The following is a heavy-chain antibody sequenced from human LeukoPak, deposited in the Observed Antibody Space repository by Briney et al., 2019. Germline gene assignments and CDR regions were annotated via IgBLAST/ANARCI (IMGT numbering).Heavy chain of an antibody. V-gene: IGHV3-23*01. CDR2: ISGSGGST. Sequence: GGSLRLSCAASGFTFSSYAMRWVRQAPGKGLEWVSAISGSGGSTYYADSVKGRFTISRDNSKNTLYLQMNSLRAEDTAVYYCAKDRRYSNYVKYFDYWGQGTLVTVSS. CDR3: AKDRRYSNYVKYFDY. D-gene: IGHD4-4*01. CDR1: GFTFSSYA. J-gene: IGHJ4*02.